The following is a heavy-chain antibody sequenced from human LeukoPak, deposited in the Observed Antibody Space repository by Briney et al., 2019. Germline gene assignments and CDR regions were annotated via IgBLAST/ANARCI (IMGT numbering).Heavy chain of an antibody. CDR2: IYYSGST. CDR1: GGSISSGDYY. D-gene: IGHD2-2*01. J-gene: IGHJ4*02. Sequence: PSETLSLTCTVSGGSISSGDYYWSWIRQPPGKGLEWIGYIYYSGSTYYNPSLKSRVTISVDTSKNQFSLKLSSVTAADTAVYYCARGQWGPRGYCSSTSCYGRRSDYWGQGTLVTVSS. CDR3: ARGQWGPRGYCSSTSCYGRRSDY. V-gene: IGHV4-30-4*08.